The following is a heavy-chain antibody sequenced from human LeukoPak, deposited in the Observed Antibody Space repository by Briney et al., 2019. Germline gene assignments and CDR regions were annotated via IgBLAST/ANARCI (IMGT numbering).Heavy chain of an antibody. D-gene: IGHD5-18*01. V-gene: IGHV3-74*01. J-gene: IGHJ4*02. CDR1: GFTFSSYW. CDR2: ISTDGSFT. CDR3: ARGYGTV. Sequence: GRSLSRSCAASGFTFSSYWMHWVRQGPEKGLVWVARISTDGSFTSYADSVKGRFTISRDNAKNTLYLQMNSLRDEDTAVYYCARGYGTVWGQGTLVTVSS.